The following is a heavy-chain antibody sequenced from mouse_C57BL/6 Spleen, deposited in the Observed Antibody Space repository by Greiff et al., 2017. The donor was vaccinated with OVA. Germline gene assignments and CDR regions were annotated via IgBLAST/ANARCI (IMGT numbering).Heavy chain of an antibody. CDR2: ISSGGSYT. J-gene: IGHJ2*01. V-gene: IGHV5-6*02. D-gene: IGHD2-3*01. CDR3: ARGYYYFDY. Sequence: EVKLEESGGDLVKPGGSLKLSCAASGFTFSSYGMSWVRQTPDKRLEWVATISSGGSYTYYPDSVKGRFTISRDNAKNTLYLQMSSLKSEDTAMYYCARGYYYFDYWGQGTTLTVSS. CDR1: GFTFSSYG.